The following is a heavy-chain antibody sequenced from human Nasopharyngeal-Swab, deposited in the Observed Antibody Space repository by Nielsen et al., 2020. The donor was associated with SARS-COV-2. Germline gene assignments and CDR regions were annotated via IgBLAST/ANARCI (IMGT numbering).Heavy chain of an antibody. D-gene: IGHD1-26*01. CDR1: GFTFSSYG. V-gene: IGHV3-30*18. CDR3: ANSGVRGYSGSYSFGY. Sequence: GESLKISCAASGFTFSSYGMHWVRQAPGKGLEWVAVISYDGSNKYYADSVKGRFTISRDNSKNTLYLQMNSLRAEDTAVYYCANSGVRGYSGSYSFGYWGQGTLVTVSS. J-gene: IGHJ4*02. CDR2: ISYDGSNK.